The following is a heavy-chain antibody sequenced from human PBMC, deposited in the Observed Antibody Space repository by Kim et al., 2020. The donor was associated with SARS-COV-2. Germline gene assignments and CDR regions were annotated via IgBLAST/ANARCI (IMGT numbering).Heavy chain of an antibody. CDR3: ARALRQLDYYYYGMDV. CDR2: ISYDGSNK. V-gene: IGHV3-30*04. J-gene: IGHJ6*02. D-gene: IGHD6-6*01. CDR1: GFTFSSYA. Sequence: GGSLRLSCAASGFTFSSYAMHWVRQAPGKGLEWVAVISYDGSNKYYADSVKGRFTISRDNSKNTLYLQMNSLRAEDTAVYYCARALRQLDYYYYGMDVWGQGTTVTVSS.